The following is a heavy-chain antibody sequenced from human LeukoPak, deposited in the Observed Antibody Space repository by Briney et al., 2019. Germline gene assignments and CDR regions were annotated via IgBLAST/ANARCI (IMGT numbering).Heavy chain of an antibody. J-gene: IGHJ4*02. CDR2: IYHSGST. V-gene: IGHV4-38-2*02. Sequence: PSETLSLTYTVSGYSISSGYYWGWIRQPPGKGLEWIGSIYHSGSTYYNPSLKSRVTISVDTSKNQFSLKLSSVTAADTAVYYCARGFGDTAMVDFDYWGQGTLVTVSS. CDR3: ARGFGDTAMVDFDY. D-gene: IGHD5-18*01. CDR1: GYSISSGYY.